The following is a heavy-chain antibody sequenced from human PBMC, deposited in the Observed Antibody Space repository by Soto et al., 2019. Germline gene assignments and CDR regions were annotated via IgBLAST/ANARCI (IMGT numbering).Heavy chain of an antibody. Sequence: EVQLEESGGGLIKPGESLTLSCAASDFILSDAWMKGVRQAPGKGLEWVGRIKSKAHGGTTDYAAPLKGRFTILRDDSKNTLYLQMNSLPTEDTAMYYCASYRDSSGLRRYDYWGQGALVTVSS. CDR1: DFILSDAW. D-gene: IGHD3-22*01. J-gene: IGHJ4*02. CDR2: IKSKAHGGTT. CDR3: ASYRDSSGLRRYDY. V-gene: IGHV3-15*07.